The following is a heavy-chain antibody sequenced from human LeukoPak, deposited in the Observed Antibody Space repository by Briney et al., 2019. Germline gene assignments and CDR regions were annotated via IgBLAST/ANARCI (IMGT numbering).Heavy chain of an antibody. CDR2: IYWNDDK. V-gene: IGHV2-5*01. J-gene: IGHJ4*02. CDR1: GFSLNTRGVG. Sequence: SGPTLVQPTQTLTLTCTFSGFSLNTRGVGVGWIRQPPGKALDWLALIYWNDDKRYRPSLKSRLAITKDTFKNQVVLKMTNMDPVNTATYYCAHTKAVITSEFDYWGQGTLVTVSS. CDR3: AHTKAVITSEFDY. D-gene: IGHD3-22*01.